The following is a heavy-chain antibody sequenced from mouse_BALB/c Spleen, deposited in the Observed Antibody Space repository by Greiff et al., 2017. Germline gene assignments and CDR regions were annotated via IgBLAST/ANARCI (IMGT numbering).Heavy chain of an antibody. CDR3: TIPYYLYYFDY. J-gene: IGHJ2*01. CDR1: GYTFTSYV. Sequence: VQLKQSGPELVKPGASVKMSCKASGYTFTSYVMHWVKQKPGQGLEWIGYINPYNDGTKYNEKFKGKATLTSDKSSSTAYMELSSLTSEDSAVYYCTIPYYLYYFDYWGQGTTLTVSS. CDR2: INPYNDGT. V-gene: IGHV1-14*01. D-gene: IGHD2-10*01.